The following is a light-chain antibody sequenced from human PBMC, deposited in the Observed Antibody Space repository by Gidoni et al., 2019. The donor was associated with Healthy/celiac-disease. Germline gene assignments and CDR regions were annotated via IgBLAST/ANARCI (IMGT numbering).Light chain of an antibody. CDR3: QQRSNWPPLT. J-gene: IGKJ4*01. CDR1: QSVSSY. Sequence: EIVLTPSPATLSLSPGERATRSCRASQSVSSYLAWYQQKPGQAPRLLIYDASNRATGSPARFSGSGAGTDFTLTISSLEPEDFAVYYCQQRSNWPPLTFGGGTKVEIK. CDR2: DAS. V-gene: IGKV3-11*01.